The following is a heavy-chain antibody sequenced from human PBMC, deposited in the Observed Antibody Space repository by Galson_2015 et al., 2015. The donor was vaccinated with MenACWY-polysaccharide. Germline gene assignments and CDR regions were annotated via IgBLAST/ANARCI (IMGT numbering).Heavy chain of an antibody. D-gene: IGHD4-23*01. CDR3: ARTSRGGTVVYGTDV. Sequence: TWIRQPPGKALEWLALIDWDDYRYYSTSLKTRLTISKDTYKNQVVLTMTKVDPVDTATYYCARTSRGGTVVYGTDVWGQGTTVTVS. J-gene: IGHJ6*02. V-gene: IGHV2-70*01. CDR2: IDWDDYR.